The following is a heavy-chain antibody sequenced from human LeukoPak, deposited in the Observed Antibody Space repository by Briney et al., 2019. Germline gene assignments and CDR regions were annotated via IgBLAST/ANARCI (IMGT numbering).Heavy chain of an antibody. J-gene: IGHJ4*02. CDR2: ISDSGGST. CDR1: GITLSNYG. D-gene: IGHD6-13*01. CDR3: AKVGTKAAAVDY. V-gene: IGHV3-23*01. Sequence: PGGSLRLSCAVSGITLSNYGMSWVRQAPGKGLGWVAGISDSGGSTYYADSVKGRFTISRDNSKNTLYLQMNSLRAEDTAVYYCAKVGTKAAAVDYWGQGTLVTVSS.